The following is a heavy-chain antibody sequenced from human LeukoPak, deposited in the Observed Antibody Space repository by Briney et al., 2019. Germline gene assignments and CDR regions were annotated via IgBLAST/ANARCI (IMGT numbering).Heavy chain of an antibody. Sequence: GGSLRLSCAASGFIVSSTYMSWVRQAPGKGLEWVSFLHTDDTTYYADSVKGRFTISKDNSKNTLYFQMNSLRVEDTAVNYCARGTQVRAAAFRNLGQGTLVTVSS. D-gene: IGHD2-15*01. V-gene: IGHV3-53*01. CDR3: ARGTQVRAAAFRN. J-gene: IGHJ4*02. CDR1: GFIVSSTY. CDR2: LHTDDTT.